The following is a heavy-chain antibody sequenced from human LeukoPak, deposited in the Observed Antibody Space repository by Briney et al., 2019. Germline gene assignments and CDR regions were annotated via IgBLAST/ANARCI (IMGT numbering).Heavy chain of an antibody. Sequence: GGSLRLSCAASGFTFSSYWMSWVRQAPGKGLEWVANIKQDGSEKYYVDSVKGRFTISRDNSKNTLYLQMNSLRAEDTAVYYCAKDLQQLVTFDYWGQGTLVTVSS. CDR1: GFTFSSYW. CDR2: IKQDGSEK. D-gene: IGHD6-13*01. CDR3: AKDLQQLVTFDY. J-gene: IGHJ4*02. V-gene: IGHV3-7*03.